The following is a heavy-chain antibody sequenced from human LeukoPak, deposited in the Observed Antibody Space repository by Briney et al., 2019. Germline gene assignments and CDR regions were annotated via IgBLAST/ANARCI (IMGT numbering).Heavy chain of an antibody. CDR3: ARHYGP. D-gene: IGHD3-10*01. V-gene: IGHV4-59*08. Sequence: SETLSLTCTISGGSISDYYWAWIRQPPGKGLEWIGYVYHIGSTNYNPSLKSRVTISVDTSKNQFSLKLNSVTAADTAVYYCARHYGPWGQGTLVTVSS. J-gene: IGHJ5*02. CDR1: GGSISDYY. CDR2: VYHIGST.